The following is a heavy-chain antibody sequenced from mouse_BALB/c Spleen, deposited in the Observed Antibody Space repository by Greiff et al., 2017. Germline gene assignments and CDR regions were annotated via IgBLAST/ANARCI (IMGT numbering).Heavy chain of an antibody. CDR3: NAITTATSFAY. D-gene: IGHD1-2*01. J-gene: IGHJ3*01. V-gene: IGHV14-4*02. CDR2: IDPENGDT. Sequence: VQLQQSGAELERSGASVKLSCTASGFNIKDYYMHWVKQRPEQGLEWIGWIDPENGDTEYAPKFQGKATMTADTSSNTAYLQLSSLTSEDTAVYYCNAITTATSFAYWGQGTLVTVSA. CDR1: GFNIKDYY.